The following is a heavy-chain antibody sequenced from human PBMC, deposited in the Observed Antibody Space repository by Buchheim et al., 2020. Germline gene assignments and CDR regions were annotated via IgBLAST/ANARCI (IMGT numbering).Heavy chain of an antibody. Sequence: EVQLVESGGGLIQPGGSLRLSCAASGFTFTTFWMHWVRQVPGKGLMWVSRINPDGSDRSYAASVKGRFTISRANAENTLCLQMNSLTVEDTGVYSCAREVRGHAYFDTWGQGT. CDR3: AREVRGHAYFDT. V-gene: IGHV3-74*01. CDR2: INPDGSDR. J-gene: IGHJ4*02. CDR1: GFTFTTFW.